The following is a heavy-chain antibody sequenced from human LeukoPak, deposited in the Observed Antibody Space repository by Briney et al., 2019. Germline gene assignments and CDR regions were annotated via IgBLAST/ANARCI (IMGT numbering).Heavy chain of an antibody. Sequence: SETLSLTCTVSGGSISSSNYYWGWIRQPPGKGLEWIGSIYYSGSTYYNPSLKSRVTISVDTSTNQFSLKLRSVTAADTAVYYCARQNSNYYGSGNLDYWGQGTLVTVSS. V-gene: IGHV4-39*01. J-gene: IGHJ4*02. CDR2: IYYSGST. CDR1: GGSISSSNYY. D-gene: IGHD3-10*01. CDR3: ARQNSNYYGSGNLDY.